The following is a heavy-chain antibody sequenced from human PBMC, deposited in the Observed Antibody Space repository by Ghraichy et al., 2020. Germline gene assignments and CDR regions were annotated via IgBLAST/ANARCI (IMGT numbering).Heavy chain of an antibody. V-gene: IGHV3-7*01. CDR3: ARDEERRSITIFGVVTDGGYWFDP. J-gene: IGHJ5*02. Sequence: GGSLRLSCAASGFTFSSYWMSWVRQAPGKGLEWVANIKQDGSEKYYVDSVKGRFTISRDNAKNSLYLQMNSLRAEDTAVYYCARDEERRSITIFGVVTDGGYWFDPWGQGTLVTVSS. D-gene: IGHD3-3*01. CDR2: IKQDGSEK. CDR1: GFTFSSYW.